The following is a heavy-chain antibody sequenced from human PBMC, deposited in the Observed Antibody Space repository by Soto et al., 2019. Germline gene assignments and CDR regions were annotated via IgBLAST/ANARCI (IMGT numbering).Heavy chain of an antibody. D-gene: IGHD6-13*01. V-gene: IGHV1-18*01. Sequence: QVQLVQSGAEVKKPGASVKVSCKASGYTFTNYGISWVRQAPGQGPEWVGWINGYNGNTNNTQKLQVRGTLTTDTTTSTACMEVRSLRSDDTAVYYCARGGSSWSAEYYQQWGQGTLVIVSS. J-gene: IGHJ1*01. CDR2: INGYNGNT. CDR1: GYTFTNYG. CDR3: ARGGSSWSAEYYQQ.